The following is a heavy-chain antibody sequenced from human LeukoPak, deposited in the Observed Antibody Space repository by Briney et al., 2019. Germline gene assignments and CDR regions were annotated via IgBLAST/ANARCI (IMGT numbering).Heavy chain of an antibody. CDR3: ASTYSYEDAFDI. Sequence: PSETLSLTCTVSGGSISSSSYYWGWIRQPPGKGLEWIGSIYYSGSTYYNPSLKSRVTISVDTSKNQFSLKLSSVTAADTAVYYCASTYSYEDAFDIWGQGTMVTVSS. CDR1: GGSISSSSYY. CDR2: IYYSGST. D-gene: IGHD5-18*01. J-gene: IGHJ3*02. V-gene: IGHV4-39*01.